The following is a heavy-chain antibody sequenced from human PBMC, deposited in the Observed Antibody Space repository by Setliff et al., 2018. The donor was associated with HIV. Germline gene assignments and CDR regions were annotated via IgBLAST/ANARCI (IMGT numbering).Heavy chain of an antibody. CDR3: VREGVRRGLGSGSFRYRAYYFDQ. CDR1: GASINSNNW. CDR2: IYYSGNT. Sequence: SSETLSLTCAVSGASINSNNWWSWVRQPPGKGLEWIGSIYYSGNTYFSPSLKSRITISVDTSKNQFSLNLRSVTAADTAVYYCVREGVRRGLGSGSFRYRAYYFDQWGQGTLVTVSS. J-gene: IGHJ4*02. D-gene: IGHD3-10*01. V-gene: IGHV4-4*02.